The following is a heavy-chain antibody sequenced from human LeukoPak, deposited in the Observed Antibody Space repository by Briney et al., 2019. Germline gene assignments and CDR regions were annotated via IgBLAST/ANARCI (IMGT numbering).Heavy chain of an antibody. CDR1: GGSISSSSYY. V-gene: IGHV4-39*07. Sequence: PSETLSLTCTVSGGSISSSSYYWSWIRQPPGKGLEWIGEINHSGSTNYNPSLKSRVTISVDTSKNQFSLKLSSVTAADTAVYYCARFRTIAAAGTWLDYWGQGTLVTVSS. J-gene: IGHJ4*02. D-gene: IGHD6-13*01. CDR2: INHSGST. CDR3: ARFRTIAAAGTWLDY.